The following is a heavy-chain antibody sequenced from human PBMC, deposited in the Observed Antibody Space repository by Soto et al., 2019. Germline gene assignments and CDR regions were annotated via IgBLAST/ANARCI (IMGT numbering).Heavy chain of an antibody. CDR2: IYYTGTT. J-gene: IGHJ4*02. Sequence: QLQLQESGPGLVKPSETLSLTCSVSGGSITIDNYYWGWSRQPPGKALEWMATIYYTGTTYYSPHLKTRATISMETSKNQLSLRLTSVTAAATAVYYCARIFGSFGDHVADWGPGVLVTVS. V-gene: IGHV4-39*01. CDR3: ARIFGSFGDHVAD. CDR1: GGSITIDNYY. D-gene: IGHD2-15*01.